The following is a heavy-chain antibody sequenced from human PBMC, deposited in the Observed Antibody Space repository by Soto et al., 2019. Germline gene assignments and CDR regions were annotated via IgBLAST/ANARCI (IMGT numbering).Heavy chain of an antibody. D-gene: IGHD6-19*01. V-gene: IGHV3-23*01. CDR3: AKKLSSGWYDRHFDY. Sequence: GGSLGLSCAASGFTFSSYAMSWVRQAPGKGLEWVSAISGSGGSTYYADSVKGRFTISRDNSKNTLYLQMNSLRAEDTAVYYCAKKLSSGWYDRHFDYWGQGTLVTVSS. CDR1: GFTFSSYA. CDR2: ISGSGGST. J-gene: IGHJ4*02.